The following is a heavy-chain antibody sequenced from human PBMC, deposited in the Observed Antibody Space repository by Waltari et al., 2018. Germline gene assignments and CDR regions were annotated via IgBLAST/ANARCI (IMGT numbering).Heavy chain of an antibody. CDR3: ASYPPLGEDY. J-gene: IGHJ4*02. D-gene: IGHD3-10*01. Sequence: EVQLVESGGGLVQPGGSLRLSCAASGFHFSRYWLSWVRQAPGKGLEWVDNIKQDGSEKYYVDSVKGRFTISRDNAKNSLYLQMNSLRAEDTAVYYCASYPPLGEDYWGQGTLVTVSS. CDR1: GFHFSRYW. V-gene: IGHV3-7*01. CDR2: IKQDGSEK.